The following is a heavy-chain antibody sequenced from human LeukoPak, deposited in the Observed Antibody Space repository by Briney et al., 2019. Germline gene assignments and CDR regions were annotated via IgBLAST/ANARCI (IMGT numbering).Heavy chain of an antibody. CDR1: GFTFSSYG. V-gene: IGHV3-30*02. Sequence: GGSLRLSCAASGFTFSSYGMHWVRQAPGKGLEWVAFIRYDGNNKYYADSVKGRFTISRDNSKNTLYLQMNSLRAEDTAVYYCAKDGDSFSYYYYYMDVWGKGTTVTISS. D-gene: IGHD2-21*02. J-gene: IGHJ6*03. CDR2: IRYDGNNK. CDR3: AKDGDSFSYYYYYMDV.